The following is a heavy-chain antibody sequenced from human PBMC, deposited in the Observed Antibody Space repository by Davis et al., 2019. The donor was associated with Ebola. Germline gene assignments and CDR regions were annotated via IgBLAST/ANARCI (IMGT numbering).Heavy chain of an antibody. CDR1: GYTFTSYG. CDR3: ARAPTWSEINYYCFDY. J-gene: IGHJ4*02. D-gene: IGHD3-10*01. CDR2: ISAYNGNT. Sequence: ASVKVSCKASGYTFTSYGISWVRQAPGQGLEWMGWISAYNGNTNYAQKLQGRVTMTTDTSISTAYMELSRLRSDDTAVYYCARAPTWSEINYYCFDYWGQGTLVTVSS. V-gene: IGHV1-18*01.